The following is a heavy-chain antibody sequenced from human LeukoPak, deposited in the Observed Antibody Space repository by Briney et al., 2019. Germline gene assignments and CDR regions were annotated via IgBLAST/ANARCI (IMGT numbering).Heavy chain of an antibody. CDR2: IYYSGST. CDR3: ARVPHNYDILTGFDY. Sequence: SWVRQAPGKGLEWIGYIYYSGSTYYNPSLKSRVTISVDTSKNQFSLKLSSVTAADTAVYYCARVPHNYDILTGFDYWGQGTLVTVSS. V-gene: IGHV4-30-4*08. J-gene: IGHJ4*02. D-gene: IGHD3-9*01.